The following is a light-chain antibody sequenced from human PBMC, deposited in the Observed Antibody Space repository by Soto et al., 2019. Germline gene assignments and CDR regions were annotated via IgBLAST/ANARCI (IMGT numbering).Light chain of an antibody. CDR1: QDISTW. J-gene: IGKJ4*02. CDR3: QQASSFPLT. Sequence: DIQMTQSPSSVSASVGDRVTITCRASQDISTWLVWYQQTAGKAPRLLIYAASSLRSGVPSRFSGSGSGTNFTLTISVLQPEYFATYFCQQASSFPLTFGGGTKVEI. V-gene: IGKV1-12*01. CDR2: AAS.